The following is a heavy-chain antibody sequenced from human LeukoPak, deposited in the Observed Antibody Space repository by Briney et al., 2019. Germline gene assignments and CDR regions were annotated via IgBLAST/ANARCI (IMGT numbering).Heavy chain of an antibody. V-gene: IGHV3-7*01. CDR3: VRAPATNEWRCMDY. J-gene: IGHJ4*02. D-gene: IGHD2-8*02. CDR2: IKQDGSEK. CDR1: GFIFSSYW. Sequence: GGSLRLSCAASGFIFSSYWMSWVRQAPGKGLEWVANIKQDGSEKRYVDPVKGRFTISRDNAKNSLYLQMNSLRAEDTGVYYCVRAPATNEWRCMDYWGQGTLVTVSS.